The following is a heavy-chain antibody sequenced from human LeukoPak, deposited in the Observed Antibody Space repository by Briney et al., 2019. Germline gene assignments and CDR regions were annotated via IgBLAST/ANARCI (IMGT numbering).Heavy chain of an antibody. D-gene: IGHD3-22*01. CDR3: AERADSSAHVFDY. J-gene: IGHJ4*02. CDR2: IRSSDSTT. V-gene: IGHV3-48*04. CDR1: GFSFSRYG. Sequence: GGSLRLSCAASGFSFSRYGMKWVRQAPGKGLEWLSYIRSSDSTTYYADSVKGRFTISRDNAKTSLYLQMDSLRVEDTAVYYCAERADSSAHVFDYWGQGTLVTVSS.